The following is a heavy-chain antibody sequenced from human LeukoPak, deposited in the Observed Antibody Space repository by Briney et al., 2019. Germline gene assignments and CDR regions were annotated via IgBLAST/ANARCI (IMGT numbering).Heavy chain of an antibody. Sequence: PSETLSLTCSVSGGSISSYYWSWIRQPAGTALEWIGRIYTSGTITYNPSLKSRVTMSVDTSKNQFSLKLSSVTAADTAVYYCARDSGTTGEVKFDPWGQGTLVTVSS. D-gene: IGHD3-10*01. CDR3: ARDSGTTGEVKFDP. CDR1: GGSISSYY. V-gene: IGHV4-4*07. J-gene: IGHJ5*02. CDR2: IYTSGTI.